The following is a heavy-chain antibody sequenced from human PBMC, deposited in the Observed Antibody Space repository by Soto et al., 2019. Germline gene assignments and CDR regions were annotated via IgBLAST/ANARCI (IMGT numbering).Heavy chain of an antibody. V-gene: IGHV3-30*03. Sequence: GGSLRLACAASGFTFSSYGMHWVRQAPGKGLEWVAVISYDGSNKYYADSVKGRFTISRDNSKNTLYLQMNSLRAEDTAVYYCARGSYWGQGTLVTVSS. CDR1: GFTFSSYG. CDR2: ISYDGSNK. D-gene: IGHD3-10*01. CDR3: ARGSY. J-gene: IGHJ4*02.